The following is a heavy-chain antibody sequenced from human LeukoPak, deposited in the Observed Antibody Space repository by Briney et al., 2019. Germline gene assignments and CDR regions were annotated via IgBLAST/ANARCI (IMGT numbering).Heavy chain of an antibody. CDR3: ARVSARSYESGILKGFYVDY. D-gene: IGHD3-3*02. CDR1: GFIFSSYN. V-gene: IGHV3-21*01. J-gene: IGHJ4*02. Sequence: GGSLRLSCSASGFIFSSYNMHWVRQAPRKGLGWVSSINSNSNYMYYGDSVKGRFIISRDNANNLLSLQMNSLRVEDTGVYYCARVSARSYESGILKGFYVDYWGQGALVTVSS. CDR2: INSNSNYM.